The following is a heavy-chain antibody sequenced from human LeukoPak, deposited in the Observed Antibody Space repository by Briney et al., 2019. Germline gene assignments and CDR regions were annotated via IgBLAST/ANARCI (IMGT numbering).Heavy chain of an antibody. J-gene: IGHJ4*02. Sequence: GRSPRLSCAASGFTFSDYGMHWVRQAPGKGLEWVAVISYDGSNKNYADSVKGRFTISRDSSKNTLYLQMNSLRAEDTAVYYCAKGRDSSSWPIDYWGQGTLVTVSS. D-gene: IGHD6-13*01. V-gene: IGHV3-30*18. CDR1: GFTFSDYG. CDR3: AKGRDSSSWPIDY. CDR2: ISYDGSNK.